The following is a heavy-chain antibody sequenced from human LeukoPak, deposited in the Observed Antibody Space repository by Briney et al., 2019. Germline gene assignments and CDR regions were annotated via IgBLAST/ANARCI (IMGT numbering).Heavy chain of an antibody. CDR3: AKDPYGDYVRYFDY. Sequence: PGGSLRLSYAASGFTFRSYAMNWVRQAPGKGLEWVSGISGSGGGTYYADSVKGRFTISRDNSKNTLYLQMNSLRAEDTAVYYCAKDPYGDYVRYFDYWGQGTLVTVSS. J-gene: IGHJ4*02. CDR1: GFTFRSYA. D-gene: IGHD4-17*01. CDR2: ISGSGGGT. V-gene: IGHV3-23*01.